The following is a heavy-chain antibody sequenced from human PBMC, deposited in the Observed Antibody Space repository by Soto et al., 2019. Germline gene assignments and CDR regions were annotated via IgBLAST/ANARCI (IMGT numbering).Heavy chain of an antibody. J-gene: IGHJ5*02. V-gene: IGHV1-46*01. CDR3: ARDNSQNYVTPAASSWFHP. CDR2: INPSGDSR. Sequence: QAQLVQSGAEVKKPGASVKVSCKASGFSFSDYFMHWVRQAPGQGLEWLGIINPSGDSRNYALKFQVRVIITRDTSTSTSYMDLSTLRYEDTAVYYCARDNSQNYVTPAASSWFHPWGQGPPVAVAS. D-gene: IGHD2-15*01. CDR1: GFSFSDYF.